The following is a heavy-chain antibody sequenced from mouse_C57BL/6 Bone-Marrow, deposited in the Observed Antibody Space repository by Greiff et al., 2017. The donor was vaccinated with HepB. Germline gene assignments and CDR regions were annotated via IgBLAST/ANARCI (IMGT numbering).Heavy chain of an antibody. CDR3: ARGDYSYY. CDR2: ISYDGSN. Sequence: EVKLQESGPGLVKPSQSLSLTCSVTGYSITSGYYWNWIRQFPGNKLEWMGYISYDGSNNYNPSLKNRISITRDTSKNQFFLKLNSVTTEDTATYYCARGDYSYYWGQGTTLTVSS. J-gene: IGHJ2*01. CDR1: GYSITSGYY. V-gene: IGHV3-6*01.